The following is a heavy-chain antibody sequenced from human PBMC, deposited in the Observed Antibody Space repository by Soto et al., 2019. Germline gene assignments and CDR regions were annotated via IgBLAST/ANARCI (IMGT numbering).Heavy chain of an antibody. Sequence: QVQLVQSGAEVQKPGSSVKVSCKASGGTFSSYAISWVRQAPGQGLEWMGGIIPIFGTANYAQKFQGRVTITADESTSTAYMELSSLRSEDTAVYYCARVAYCGGDCYSPADYWGQGTLVTVSS. CDR3: ARVAYCGGDCYSPADY. CDR1: GGTFSSYA. V-gene: IGHV1-69*01. CDR2: IIPIFGTA. J-gene: IGHJ4*02. D-gene: IGHD2-21*02.